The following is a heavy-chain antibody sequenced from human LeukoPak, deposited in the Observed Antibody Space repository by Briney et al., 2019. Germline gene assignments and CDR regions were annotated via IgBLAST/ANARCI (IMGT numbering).Heavy chain of an antibody. Sequence: SETLSLTCAVYGGSFSGYYWSWIRQPPGKGLEWIGEINHSGSTNYNPSLKSRVTISVDTPKNQFSLKLSSVTAADTAVYYCARVPSRRKSNYYGSGSLTDYWGRGTLVTVSS. CDR2: INHSGST. V-gene: IGHV4-34*01. J-gene: IGHJ4*02. D-gene: IGHD3-10*01. CDR1: GGSFSGYY. CDR3: ARVPSRRKSNYYGSGSLTDY.